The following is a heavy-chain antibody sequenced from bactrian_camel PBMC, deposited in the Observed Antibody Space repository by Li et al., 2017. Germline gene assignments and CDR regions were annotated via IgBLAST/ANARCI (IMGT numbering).Heavy chain of an antibody. J-gene: IGHJ4*01. CDR3: AAATSPVSNQTLSPAAYPY. V-gene: IGHV3S40*01. CDR2: IHVDSGTS. Sequence: DVQLVESGGGSVQAGGSLRLSCVFDAYTPANVRMAWFRQAPGKEREGVAAIHVDSGTSYYGGFVKGRFTIARDLAKNTVYLLMNSLKPEDTGIYYCAAATSPVSNQTLSPAAYPYWGQGTQVTVS. D-gene: IGHD5*01. CDR1: AYTPANVR.